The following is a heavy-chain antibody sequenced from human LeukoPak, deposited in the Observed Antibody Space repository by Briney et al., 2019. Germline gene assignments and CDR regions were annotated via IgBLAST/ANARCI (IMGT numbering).Heavy chain of an antibody. D-gene: IGHD1-7*01. CDR2: IYYSGST. CDR1: GGSINSYY. Sequence: PSETLSLTCTVSGGSINSYYWSWIRQPPGKGLEWIGYIYYSGSTNYNPSLKSRVTISVDTSKNQFSLKLSSVTAADTAVYYCARVSANWNYAVDYWGQGTLVTVSS. V-gene: IGHV4-59*08. CDR3: ARVSANWNYAVDY. J-gene: IGHJ4*02.